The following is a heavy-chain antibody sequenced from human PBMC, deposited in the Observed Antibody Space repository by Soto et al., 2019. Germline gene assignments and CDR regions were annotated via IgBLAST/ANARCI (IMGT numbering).Heavy chain of an antibody. CDR1: GGSISSGGYY. Sequence: QVQLQESGPGLVKPSQTLSLTCTVSGGSISSGGYYWSWIRQHPGKGLEWIGYIYSSGSTYYNTALKSRVTISVDTSKNQFSLKLSSVTAADTAVYYCARNPSSYYYYGMDVWGQGTTVTVSS. J-gene: IGHJ6*02. CDR3: ARNPSSYYYYGMDV. D-gene: IGHD2-2*01. CDR2: IYSSGST. V-gene: IGHV4-31*03.